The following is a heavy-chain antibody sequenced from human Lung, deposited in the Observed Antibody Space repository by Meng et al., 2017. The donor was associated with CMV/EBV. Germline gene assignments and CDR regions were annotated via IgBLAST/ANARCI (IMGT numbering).Heavy chain of an antibody. Sequence: GYYWRWIRPPPGKGLEWIGEINHSGSTNYNPSLKSRVTISVDTSKNQFSLKLSSVTAADTAVYYCARLSHKYCSGGSCYSQPRYFDYWGQGTLVTVSS. D-gene: IGHD2-15*01. V-gene: IGHV4-34*01. J-gene: IGHJ4*02. CDR1: GYY. CDR3: ARLSHKYCSGGSCYSQPRYFDY. CDR2: INHSGST.